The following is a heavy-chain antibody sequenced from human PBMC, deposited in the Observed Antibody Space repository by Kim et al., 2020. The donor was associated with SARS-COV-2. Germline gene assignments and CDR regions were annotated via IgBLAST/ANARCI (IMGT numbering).Heavy chain of an antibody. D-gene: IGHD3-10*01. CDR2: IYYSGST. J-gene: IGHJ5*02. V-gene: IGHV4-61*01. CDR3: ARERTQGELLWFGELFGWFDP. CDR1: GGSVSSGSYY. Sequence: SETLSLTCTVSGGSVSSGSYYWSWIRQPPGKGLEWIGYIYYSGSTNYNPSLKSRVTISVDTSKNQFSLKLSSVTAADTAVYYCARERTQGELLWFGELFGWFDPWGQGTLVTVSS.